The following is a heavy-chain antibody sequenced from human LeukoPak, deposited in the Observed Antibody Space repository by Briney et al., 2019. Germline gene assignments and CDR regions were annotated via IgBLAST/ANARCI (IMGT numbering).Heavy chain of an antibody. V-gene: IGHV3-7*04. CDR1: GFTSSSYW. CDR3: ARDAYTNTRRYDH. Sequence: GGSLRLSCAASGFTSSSYWMSWVRQAPGKGLEWAVNIKQDGSEHYYVDSVKGRFTISRDNAKNSLYLQMNSLRAEDTAVYYCARDAYTNTRRYDHWGQGTLVTVSS. D-gene: IGHD2-8*01. CDR2: IKQDGSEH. J-gene: IGHJ4*02.